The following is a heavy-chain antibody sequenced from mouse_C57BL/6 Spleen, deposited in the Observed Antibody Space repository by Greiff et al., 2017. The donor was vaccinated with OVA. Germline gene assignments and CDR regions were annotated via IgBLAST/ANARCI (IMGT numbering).Heavy chain of an antibody. CDR1: GFTFSGFW. J-gene: IGHJ4*01. Sequence: EVQLVETGGGLVQPGGSRGLSCEGSGFTFSGFWMSWVRQTPGKTLEWIGDINSDGSAINYAPSIKDRFTIFRDNDKSTLYLQMSNVRSEDTATYFCMRYGNYAMDYWGQGTSVTVSS. D-gene: IGHD1-1*02. CDR2: INSDGSAI. V-gene: IGHV11-2*01. CDR3: MRYGNYAMDY.